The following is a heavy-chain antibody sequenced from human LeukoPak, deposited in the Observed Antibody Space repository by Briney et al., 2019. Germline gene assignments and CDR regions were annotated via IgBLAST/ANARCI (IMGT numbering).Heavy chain of an antibody. J-gene: IGHJ4*02. CDR1: GFTFSNCA. CDR3: ARVGGGSSWFGHFDY. D-gene: IGHD6-13*01. CDR2: ISYDGSDK. Sequence: PGGSLRLSCAASGFTFSNCAMHWVRQAPGKGLEWVAVISYDGSDKSYADSVKGRVTISRDNSKNTLYLLMNTLRAEDTAVYYCARVGGGSSWFGHFDYWGQGTLVTVSS. V-gene: IGHV3-30*04.